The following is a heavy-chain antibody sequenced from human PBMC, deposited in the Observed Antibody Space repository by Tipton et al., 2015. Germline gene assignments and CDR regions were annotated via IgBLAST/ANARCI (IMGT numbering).Heavy chain of an antibody. Sequence: TLPLTCTVSGASVSSDIYYWNWIRQPPGKGLEWIGYIYHSGSTNYSTNYNPSLKSRVTISVDTSKNQFSLQLSSVTAADTAVYYCARVLYDSSGYYYVAFDYWGQGTLVTVSS. CDR3: ARVLYDSSGYYYVAFDY. D-gene: IGHD3-22*01. J-gene: IGHJ4*02. CDR1: GASVSSDIYY. CDR2: IYHSGSTNYST. V-gene: IGHV4-61*01.